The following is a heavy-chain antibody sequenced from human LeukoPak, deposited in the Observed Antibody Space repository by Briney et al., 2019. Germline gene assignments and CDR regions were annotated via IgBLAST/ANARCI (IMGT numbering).Heavy chain of an antibody. CDR3: AKDPRYYYDSSGYYPYYFDY. J-gene: IGHJ4*02. Sequence: PGGSLRLSCAASGFTFRSYAMNWVRQAPGKGLEWVSLLSGNGLIAYYADSVKGRFTISRDNSKNTLYLQMNSLRAEDTAVCYCAKDPRYYYDSSGYYPYYFDYWGQGTLVTVSS. CDR2: LSGNGLIA. CDR1: GFTFRSYA. D-gene: IGHD3-22*01. V-gene: IGHV3-23*01.